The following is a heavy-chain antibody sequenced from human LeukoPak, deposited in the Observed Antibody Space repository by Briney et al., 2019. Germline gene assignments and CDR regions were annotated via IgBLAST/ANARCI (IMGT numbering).Heavy chain of an antibody. Sequence: SVKVSCKASGGTFSSYAIRWVRQAPGQGLEWMGRIIPIIGIANYAQKFQGRVTISADKSTTTAYMELSSLRSEDTAVYYCARVGDWNDELYAFDIWGQGTMVTVSS. V-gene: IGHV1-69*04. CDR3: ARVGDWNDELYAFDI. CDR2: IIPIIGIA. J-gene: IGHJ3*02. D-gene: IGHD1-1*01. CDR1: GGTFSSYA.